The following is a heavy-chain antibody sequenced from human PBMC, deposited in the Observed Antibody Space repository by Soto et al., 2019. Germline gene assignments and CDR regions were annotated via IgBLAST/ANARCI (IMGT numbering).Heavy chain of an antibody. CDR3: AHARNLITEDAQVGDFDY. CDR1: GFSLTTDGVG. J-gene: IGHJ4*02. CDR2: IYWDDAE. V-gene: IGHV2-5*02. Sequence: QITLKQSGPTLVKPTQAPTLTCSFSGFSLTTDGVGVGWVRQPPGEALEGLALIYWDDAERYSPSLKTRLTITRDTSKNQVVLIMTSMDPVDTATYYCAHARNLITEDAQVGDFDYGGEGTLVAVSS. D-gene: IGHD3-10*01.